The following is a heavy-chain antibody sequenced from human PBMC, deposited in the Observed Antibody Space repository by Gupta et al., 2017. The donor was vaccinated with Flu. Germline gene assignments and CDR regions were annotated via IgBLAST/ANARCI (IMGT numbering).Heavy chain of an antibody. V-gene: IGHV3-48*03. CDR2: FSSGGTTV. D-gene: IGHD3-22*01. Sequence: EVQLVESGGGLVKPGGSLRLSCAGSGFTFSSDDMNWVRQAPGKGLAWISWFSSGGTTVYYSDSGKGRFTISRDNAKNSVHLQMNSLRSEDTAVYYCARLRDHSSGLRYFQNWGQGTLVIVSS. CDR1: GFTFSSDD. CDR3: ARLRDHSSGLRYFQN. J-gene: IGHJ1*01.